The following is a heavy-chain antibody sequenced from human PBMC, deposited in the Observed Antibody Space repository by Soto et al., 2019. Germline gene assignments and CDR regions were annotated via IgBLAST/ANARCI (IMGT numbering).Heavy chain of an antibody. J-gene: IGHJ4*02. CDR2: FDPEDGET. CDR3: ATRGSTVVKAFDY. Sequence: ASVKGSCKVSGYTLTELSMHWVRQAPGKGLEWMGGFDPEDGETIYAQKFQGRVTMTEDTSTDTAYMELSSLRSEDTAVYYCATRGSTVVKAFDYWGQGTLVTVSS. V-gene: IGHV1-24*01. CDR1: GYTLTELS. D-gene: IGHD4-17*01.